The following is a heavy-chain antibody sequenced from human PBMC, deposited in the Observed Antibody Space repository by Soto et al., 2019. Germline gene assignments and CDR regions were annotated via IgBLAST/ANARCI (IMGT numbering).Heavy chain of an antibody. D-gene: IGHD6-6*01. CDR2: LYHSGST. CDR3: ARESGRAQQLVRFDWFDP. CDR1: GGCISSSNR. V-gene: IGHV4-4*02. Sequence: SETLSLTCAVSGGCISSSNRRSWVRQLPGRGLEWIGELYHSGSTNYNPSLKSRVTISVDKSNNQYSLKLSSVTAADTAVYYCARESGRAQQLVRFDWFDPWGQGTLVTVSS. J-gene: IGHJ5*02.